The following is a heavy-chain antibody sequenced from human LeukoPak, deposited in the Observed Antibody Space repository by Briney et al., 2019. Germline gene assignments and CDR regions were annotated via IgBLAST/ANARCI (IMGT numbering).Heavy chain of an antibody. Sequence: NSSETLSLTCTVSGGSISSGNYYWSWIRQPAGKGLEYIGRIYNSGITNYNPSLKSRVTISVDTSKNQFSLKLNSVTAADTAVYYCARTKEGVGATYYFDYWGQGTLVTVSS. D-gene: IGHD1-26*01. CDR1: GGSISSGNYY. CDR3: ARTKEGVGATYYFDY. V-gene: IGHV4-61*02. CDR2: IYNSGIT. J-gene: IGHJ4*02.